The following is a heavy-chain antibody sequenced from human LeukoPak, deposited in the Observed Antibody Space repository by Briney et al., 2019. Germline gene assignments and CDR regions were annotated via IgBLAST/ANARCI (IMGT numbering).Heavy chain of an antibody. Sequence: SETLSLTCTVSGGSISSYYWSWIRQPPGKGLEWIGRIYTSGSTNYNPSLKSRVTISVDKSKNQFSLKLSSVTAADTAVYYCARDFPGYSSGWPSWFDYWGQGTLVTVSS. D-gene: IGHD6-19*01. CDR1: GGSISSYY. CDR2: IYTSGST. CDR3: ARDFPGYSSGWPSWFDY. V-gene: IGHV4-4*07. J-gene: IGHJ4*02.